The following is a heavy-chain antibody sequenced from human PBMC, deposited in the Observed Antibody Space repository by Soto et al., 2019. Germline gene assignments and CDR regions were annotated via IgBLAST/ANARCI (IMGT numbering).Heavy chain of an antibody. V-gene: IGHV4-39*07. Sequence: PSETLSLTCTVSGDSISNYAYSWGWIRQPPGKGLEYIGTIYYSGKTYYNWPLESRVTMSLDTSKNQFSLRLTSVTAADTAVYYCARVNEDGDYFTFNWFDPWGQGTLV. D-gene: IGHD4-17*01. CDR3: ARVNEDGDYFTFNWFDP. J-gene: IGHJ5*02. CDR1: GDSISNYAYS. CDR2: IYYSGKT.